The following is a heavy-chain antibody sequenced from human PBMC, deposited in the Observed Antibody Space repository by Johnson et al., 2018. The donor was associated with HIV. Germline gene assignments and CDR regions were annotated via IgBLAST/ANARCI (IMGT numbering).Heavy chain of an antibody. D-gene: IGHD4-23*01. J-gene: IGHJ3*02. Sequence: VLLVESGGGLVQPGGSLRLSCAASGFTVSSNYMSWVRQAPGKGLEWVSVIYSGGSTYYADSVKGRFTISRDNSKNTLSLQMNSLRAEDTAVYYCEKLPGGNSGFVDAFDIWGQGTMVTVSS. V-gene: IGHV3-66*02. CDR3: EKLPGGNSGFVDAFDI. CDR1: GFTVSSNY. CDR2: IYSGGST.